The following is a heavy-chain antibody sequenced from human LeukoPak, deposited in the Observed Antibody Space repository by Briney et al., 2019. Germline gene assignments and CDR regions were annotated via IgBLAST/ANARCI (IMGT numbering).Heavy chain of an antibody. CDR3: ARGVYGIAAAGYKDH. Sequence: RASVKVSCKASGYTFTNYYMHWVRQAPAQGPEWMGIINPSGGRTSYTQKFQGRVIMTRDTSTSTVYMELSSLRSEDTAVYYCARGVYGIAAAGYKDHWGQGTLVTVSS. CDR2: INPSGGRT. V-gene: IGHV1-46*01. J-gene: IGHJ4*02. D-gene: IGHD6-13*01. CDR1: GYTFTNYY.